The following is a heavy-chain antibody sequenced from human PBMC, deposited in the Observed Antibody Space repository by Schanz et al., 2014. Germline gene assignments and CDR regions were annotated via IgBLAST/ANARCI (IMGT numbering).Heavy chain of an antibody. J-gene: IGHJ3*01. CDR3: TTDNGHFAFDF. CDR1: GFTFSSYA. Sequence: EVQLLESGGGLVQPGGSLRLSCAASGFTFSSYAMSWVRQAPGKGLEWVSAISGSGGSTYYADSVKGRFTISRDNSNKTVDLQMNSLETEDTAVYYCTTDNGHFAFDFWGQGTMVTVSS. CDR2: ISGSGGST. D-gene: IGHD2-8*01. V-gene: IGHV3-23*01.